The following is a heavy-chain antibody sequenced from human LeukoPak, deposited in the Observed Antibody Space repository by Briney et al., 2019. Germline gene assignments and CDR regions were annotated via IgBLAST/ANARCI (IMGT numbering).Heavy chain of an antibody. V-gene: IGHV1-2*02. J-gene: IGHJ4*02. CDR2: INPNSGGT. CDR3: ARDPAAAVKPFDY. D-gene: IGHD6-13*01. Sequence: ASVKVSCKASGYTFTGYYMHWVRQAPGQGLEWMGWINPNSGGTNYAQKFQGRVTMNRDRSISTAYMELSRLRSDDTAVYYCARDPAAAVKPFDYWGQGTLVTVSS. CDR1: GYTFTGYY.